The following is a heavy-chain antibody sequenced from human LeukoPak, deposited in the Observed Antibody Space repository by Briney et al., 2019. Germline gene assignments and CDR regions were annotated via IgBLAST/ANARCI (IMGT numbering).Heavy chain of an antibody. D-gene: IGHD4-17*01. Sequence: PSETLSLTCTVSGGSISSGGYYWSWIRQHPGKGPEWIGYIYYSGSAYYNPSLKSRVTISVDTSKNQFSLKLSSVTAADTAVYYCARTLDDYGDYVGYFDYWGQGTLVTVSS. V-gene: IGHV4-31*03. J-gene: IGHJ4*02. CDR1: GGSISSGGYY. CDR2: IYYSGSA. CDR3: ARTLDDYGDYVGYFDY.